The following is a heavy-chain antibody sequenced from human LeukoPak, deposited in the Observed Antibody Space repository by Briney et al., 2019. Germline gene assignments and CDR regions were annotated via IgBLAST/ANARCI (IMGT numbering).Heavy chain of an antibody. J-gene: IGHJ4*02. CDR3: ARGKLWQWLVSGRVLYFDY. Sequence: PSETLSLTCAVYCGSFSGYYWSWIRQPPGKGLEWIGEINHSGSTNYNPSLKSRVTISVDTSKNQFSLKLSSVTAADTAVYYCARGKLWQWLVSGRVLYFDYWGQGTLVTVSS. CDR1: CGSFSGYY. D-gene: IGHD6-19*01. V-gene: IGHV4-34*01. CDR2: INHSGST.